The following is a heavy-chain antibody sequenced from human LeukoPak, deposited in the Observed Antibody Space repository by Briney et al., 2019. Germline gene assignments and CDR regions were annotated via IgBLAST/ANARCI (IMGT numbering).Heavy chain of an antibody. CDR1: GFTFSSYA. Sequence: PGGSLRLSCAASGFTFSSYAMSWVRQAPGKGLEWVSAISGSGDNTYYADSVKDRFTISRDKSKNTLYLQMNSLGAEDTAVYYCAKNRGNYYHFDYWGQGTLVTVSS. D-gene: IGHD1-26*01. CDR3: AKNRGNYYHFDY. V-gene: IGHV3-23*01. CDR2: ISGSGDNT. J-gene: IGHJ4*02.